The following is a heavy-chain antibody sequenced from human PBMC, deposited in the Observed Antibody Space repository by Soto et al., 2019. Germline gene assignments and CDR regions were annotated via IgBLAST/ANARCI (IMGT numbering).Heavy chain of an antibody. J-gene: IGHJ4*02. D-gene: IGHD6-19*01. CDR3: ARDTEEEGPQWLAFDY. V-gene: IGHV1-18*01. CDR2: ISAYNGNT. Sequence: ASVKVSCKASGYTFTSYGISWVRQAPGQGLEWMGWISAYNGNTNYAQKLQGRVTMTTDTSTSTAYMELRSLRSDDTAVYYCARDTEEEGPQWLAFDYWGQGTLVTVSS. CDR1: GYTFTSYG.